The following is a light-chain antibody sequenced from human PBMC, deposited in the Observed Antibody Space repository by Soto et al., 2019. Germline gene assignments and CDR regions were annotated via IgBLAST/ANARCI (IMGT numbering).Light chain of an antibody. CDR3: QQYKNWPPLT. J-gene: IGKJ4*01. CDR2: GAS. Sequence: ETVMTQSPATLSVSPGERATLSCRASQSVSTNLAWYQQKPGQAPRLLIYGASIRASGIPARSSGSGSGTDFTLTINILQSEDFAVYFGQQYKNWPPLTFGGGTKVEI. V-gene: IGKV3D-15*03. CDR1: QSVSTN.